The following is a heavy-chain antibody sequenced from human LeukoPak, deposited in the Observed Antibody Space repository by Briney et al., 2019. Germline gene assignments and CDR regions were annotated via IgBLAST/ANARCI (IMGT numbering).Heavy chain of an antibody. J-gene: IGHJ6*02. CDR1: GGSFSGYY. Sequence: PSETLSLTCAVYGGSFSGYYWSWIRQPPGKGLEWIGEINHSGSTNYNPSLKSRVTISVDTSKNQFSLKLSSVTAADTAVYYCARLGRRYCSSTSCYTRPSYYYHYGMDVWGQGTTVTVSS. V-gene: IGHV4-34*01. CDR3: ARLGRRYCSSTSCYTRPSYYYHYGMDV. D-gene: IGHD2-2*02. CDR2: INHSGST.